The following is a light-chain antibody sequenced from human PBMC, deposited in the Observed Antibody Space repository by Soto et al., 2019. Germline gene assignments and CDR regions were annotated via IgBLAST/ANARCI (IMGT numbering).Light chain of an antibody. CDR2: KTS. V-gene: IGKV1-5*03. CDR3: QHLTDYSWT. J-gene: IGKJ1*01. CDR1: QSLSMW. Sequence: DIHMTQSPSTLSASVGDRVTITSRASQSLSMWLARYQQKPGKAPNLLIYKTSSLESGVPSRFSGSGSGTEFTLTISSLQPDDFATYYCQHLTDYSWTCGQGTNVEVK.